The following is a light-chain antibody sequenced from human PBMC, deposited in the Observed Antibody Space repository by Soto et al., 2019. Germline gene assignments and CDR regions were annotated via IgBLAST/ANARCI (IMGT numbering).Light chain of an antibody. CDR3: QSYDSSLSGCV. CDR1: SSNIGAGYD. CDR2: GNS. J-gene: IGLJ3*02. Sequence: QSVLTQPPSVSGAPGQRVTISCTGSSSNIGAGYDVHWYQQLPGTAPKLLIYGNSNRTSGVPDRFSGSKSGTSASLAITGLRAEDEADYYCQSYDSSLSGCVFGGGTKLTVL. V-gene: IGLV1-40*01.